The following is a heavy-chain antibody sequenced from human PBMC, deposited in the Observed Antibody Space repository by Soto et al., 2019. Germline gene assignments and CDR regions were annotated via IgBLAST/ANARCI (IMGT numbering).Heavy chain of an antibody. J-gene: IGHJ6*02. V-gene: IGHV1-69*13. CDR2: IIPIFGTA. Sequence: SVKVSCKASGGTFSSYAISWVRQAPGQGLEWMGGIIPIFGTANYAQKFQGRVTITADGSTSTAYMELSSLRSEDTAVYYCARKTYYYGSGGMDVWGQGTTVTVSS. CDR3: ARKTYYYGSGGMDV. D-gene: IGHD3-10*01. CDR1: GGTFSSYA.